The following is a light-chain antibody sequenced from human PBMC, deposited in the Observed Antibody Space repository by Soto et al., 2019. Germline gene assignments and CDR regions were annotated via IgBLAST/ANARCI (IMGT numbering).Light chain of an antibody. CDR3: LYFKSYPFA. Sequence: AIQLTQSPSSLSASVGDRITITCRASQDISSALAWYQQKPGTGPKLLIYDASSLESGVPSRFSGSGSGTDFTLTISSLPPEDFATYYCLYFKSYPFAFGPGTKVDIK. CDR2: DAS. CDR1: QDISSA. J-gene: IGKJ3*01. V-gene: IGKV1-13*02.